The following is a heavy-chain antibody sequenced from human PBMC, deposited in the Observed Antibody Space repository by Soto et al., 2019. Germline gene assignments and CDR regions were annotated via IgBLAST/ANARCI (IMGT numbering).Heavy chain of an antibody. D-gene: IGHD6-6*01. CDR3: ARMGYSSSSVAFDI. V-gene: IGHV3-48*01. J-gene: IGHJ3*02. CDR2: ISSSSSTI. Sequence: PVGSLRLSCAASGFTFSSYSMNWVRQAPGKGLEWVSYISSSSSTIYYADSVKGRFTISRDNAKNSLYLQMNSLRAEDTAVYYCARMGYSSSSVAFDIWGQGTMVTVSS. CDR1: GFTFSSYS.